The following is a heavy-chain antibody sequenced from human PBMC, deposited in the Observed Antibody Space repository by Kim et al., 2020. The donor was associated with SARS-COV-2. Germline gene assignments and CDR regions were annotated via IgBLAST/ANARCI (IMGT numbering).Heavy chain of an antibody. V-gene: IGHV3-11*01. D-gene: IGHD2-15*01. CDR1: GFTFSDYY. CDR3: ARDHYSTNYMDV. J-gene: IGHJ6*03. CDR2: ISSSGSPI. Sequence: GGSLRLSCAASGFTFSDYYMSWIRQAPGKGLEWVSYISSSGSPIYYADSVKGRFTISRDNAKNSLYLQMNSLRAEDTAVYYCARDHYSTNYMDVWGKGTTVTVSS.